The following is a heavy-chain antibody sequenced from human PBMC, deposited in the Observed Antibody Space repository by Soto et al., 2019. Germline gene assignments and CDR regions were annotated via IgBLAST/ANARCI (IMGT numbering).Heavy chain of an antibody. CDR2: IYASGRT. Sequence: SETLSLTCTVSGVSITPYFWSWIRQPAGEAPEWLGHIYASGRTTYNPSLKSRVTMFVSQTQVSLRLTSVTAADTAVYYCARHFDVDPSLDHYYFDLWGRGALVTVSS. CDR3: ARHFDVDPSLDHYYFDL. V-gene: IGHV4-4*07. CDR1: GVSITPYF. J-gene: IGHJ2*01. D-gene: IGHD3-9*01.